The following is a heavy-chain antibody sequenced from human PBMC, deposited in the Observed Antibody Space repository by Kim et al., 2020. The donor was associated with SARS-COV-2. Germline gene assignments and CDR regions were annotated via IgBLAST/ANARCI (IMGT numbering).Heavy chain of an antibody. D-gene: IGHD6-6*01. CDR1: GGSFSGYY. Sequence: SETLSLTCAVYGGSFSGYYWSWIRQPPGKGLEWIGEINHSGSTNYNPSLKSRVTISVDTSKNQFSLKLSSVTAADTAVYYCARAYAARPSRFDPWGQGTLVTVSS. V-gene: IGHV4-34*01. CDR2: INHSGST. J-gene: IGHJ5*02. CDR3: ARAYAARPSRFDP.